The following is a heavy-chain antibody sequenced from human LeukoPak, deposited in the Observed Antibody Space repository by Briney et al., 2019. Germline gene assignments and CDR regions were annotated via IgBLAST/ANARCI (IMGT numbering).Heavy chain of an antibody. Sequence: ASVKVSCKVSGYTLTELSMHWVRQAPGKGLEWMGGFDPEDGETIYAQKFQGRVTMTEDTSTDTAYMELSSLRSEDTAVYYCATSYDYVWGSHSNWFDPWGQGTLVTVSS. J-gene: IGHJ5*02. CDR2: FDPEDGET. D-gene: IGHD3-16*01. CDR3: ATSYDYVWGSHSNWFDP. CDR1: GYTLTELS. V-gene: IGHV1-24*01.